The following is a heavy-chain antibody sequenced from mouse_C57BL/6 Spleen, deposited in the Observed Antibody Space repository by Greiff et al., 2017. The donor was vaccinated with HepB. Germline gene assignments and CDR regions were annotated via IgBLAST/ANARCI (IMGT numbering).Heavy chain of an antibody. D-gene: IGHD2-1*01. V-gene: IGHV1-80*01. Sequence: VQLQQSGAELVKPGASVKISCKASGYAFSSYWMNWVKQRPGKGLEWIGQIYPGDGDTNYNGKFKGKATLTADKSSSTAYMQRSSLTSEDSAVYFCARRDYGNYFDYWGQGTTLTVSS. CDR1: GYAFSSYW. CDR2: IYPGDGDT. J-gene: IGHJ2*01. CDR3: ARRDYGNYFDY.